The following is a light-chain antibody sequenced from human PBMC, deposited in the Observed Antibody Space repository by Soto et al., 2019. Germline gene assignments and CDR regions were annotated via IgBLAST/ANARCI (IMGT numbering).Light chain of an antibody. Sequence: QSALTQPASVSGSPGQSITISCTGTSSDVGGYKYVSWYQQHPGKAPKLMIYEVSHRPSGVSNRFSGSKSGNTASLTIPGLQAEDEADYYCSSYTSSSTPYVFGTGTKVTVL. CDR2: EVS. V-gene: IGLV2-14*01. CDR1: SSDVGGYKY. J-gene: IGLJ1*01. CDR3: SSYTSSSTPYV.